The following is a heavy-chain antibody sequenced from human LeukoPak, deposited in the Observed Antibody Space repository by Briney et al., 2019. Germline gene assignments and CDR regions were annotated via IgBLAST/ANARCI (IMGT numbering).Heavy chain of an antibody. J-gene: IGHJ4*02. Sequence: SGGSLRLSCAASGFTFSRHDMHWVRQAPGKGLELVALISYDGGSKYYEDSVKGRFTISRDNSRDTLYLQMNSLRAEDAAVYYCAKTYFYGSGSRYYFDYWGQGTLVTVSS. CDR2: ISYDGGSK. CDR1: GFTFSRHD. V-gene: IGHV3-30*18. CDR3: AKTYFYGSGSRYYFDY. D-gene: IGHD3-10*01.